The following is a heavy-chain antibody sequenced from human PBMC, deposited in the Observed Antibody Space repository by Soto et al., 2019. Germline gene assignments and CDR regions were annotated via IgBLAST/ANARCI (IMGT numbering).Heavy chain of an antibody. D-gene: IGHD1-26*01. J-gene: IGHJ4*02. Sequence: SETLSLTCTISGGSISVYYWSWIRQPPGQALEWIGYIYGSGSPYYNPSLRSPVIISADTSKNQISLKLTSATAADTAVYYCARGVGSSPPRYWGRGTLVTVS. CDR1: GGSISVYY. V-gene: IGHV4-59*01. CDR3: ARGVGSSPPRY. CDR2: IYGSGSP.